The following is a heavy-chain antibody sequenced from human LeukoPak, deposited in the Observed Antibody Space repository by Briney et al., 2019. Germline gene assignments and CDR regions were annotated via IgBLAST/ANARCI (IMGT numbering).Heavy chain of an antibody. J-gene: IGHJ4*02. D-gene: IGHD5-24*01. V-gene: IGHV3-30*04. Sequence: GRSLRLSCAASGFTFSSYGLHWVRQAPGKGLECVAVISKDGSNEHYADPGKGRFTISRDNSKNTLYLQMNSLRTEDTAVYYCVRDRGDGCNQIDYWGQGTLVTVSS. CDR1: GFTFSSYG. CDR3: VRDRGDGCNQIDY. CDR2: ISKDGSNE.